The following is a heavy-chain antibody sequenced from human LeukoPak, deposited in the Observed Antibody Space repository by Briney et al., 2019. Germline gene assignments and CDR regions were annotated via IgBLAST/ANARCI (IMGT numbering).Heavy chain of an antibody. CDR1: GFPFSPDW. J-gene: IGHJ4*02. Sequence: PGGSLRLSCAASGFPFSPDWMSWVRQAPGKGLEWVAMIKKSGSETHYVDSVKGRFTISRDSARNSPYLQMSSLKADDTAVYYCASLDTAAIRTGGYWGQGTLVTVSS. D-gene: IGHD5-18*01. V-gene: IGHV3-7*01. CDR2: IKKSGSET. CDR3: ASLDTAAIRTGGY.